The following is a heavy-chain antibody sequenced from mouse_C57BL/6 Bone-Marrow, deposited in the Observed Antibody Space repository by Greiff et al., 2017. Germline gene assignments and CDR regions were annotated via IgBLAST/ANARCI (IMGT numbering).Heavy chain of an antibody. CDR3: ARNLPAWFAY. V-gene: IGHV1-50*01. CDR2: TDPSDSYT. J-gene: IGHJ3*01. CDR1: GYTFTSYW. Sequence: QVQLQQPGAELVKPGASVKLSCKASGYTFTSYWMQWVKQRPGQGLEWIGETDPSDSYTNYNQKFKGKATLTVDTSSSTAYMQLSSLTSEDSAVYYCARNLPAWFAYWGQGTLVTVSA.